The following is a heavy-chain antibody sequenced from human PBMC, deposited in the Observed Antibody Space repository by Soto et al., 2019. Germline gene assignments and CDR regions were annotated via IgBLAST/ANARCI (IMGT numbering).Heavy chain of an antibody. J-gene: IGHJ4*02. V-gene: IGHV4-59*12. CDR1: GGSISSYY. Sequence: SETLSLTCTVSGGSISSYYWSWIRQPPGKGLEWIGYIYYSGSTIYNPSLKSRVTISVDTSKNQFSLKMNSVTAADTAVYYCARVSGKRTYYYDSSGYLIEYWGQGTLVTVSS. CDR2: IYYSGST. D-gene: IGHD3-22*01. CDR3: ARVSGKRTYYYDSSGYLIEY.